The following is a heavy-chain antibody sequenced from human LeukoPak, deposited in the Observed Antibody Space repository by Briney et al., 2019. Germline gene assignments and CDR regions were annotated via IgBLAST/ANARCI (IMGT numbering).Heavy chain of an antibody. Sequence: PSGTLSLTCAVSGGSISSSNWWSWVRQPPGKGLEWIGEIYHSGSTNYNPSLKSRVTISVDKSKNQFSLKLSSVTAADTAVYYCARDLRSSSPRVSYYYYGMDVWGQGTTVTVSS. V-gene: IGHV4-4*02. CDR1: GGSISSSNW. J-gene: IGHJ6*02. CDR2: IYHSGST. D-gene: IGHD6-6*01. CDR3: ARDLRSSSPRVSYYYYGMDV.